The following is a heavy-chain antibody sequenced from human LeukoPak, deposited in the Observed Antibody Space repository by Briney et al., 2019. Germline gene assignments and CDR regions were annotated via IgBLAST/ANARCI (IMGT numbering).Heavy chain of an antibody. V-gene: IGHV3-21*01. CDR3: ARDQSLRYYYGSGSYYTPIDY. CDR1: GFTFSSYS. Sequence: PGGSLRLSCAASGFTFSSYSMTWVRQAPGKGLEWVSSISSSSSYIYYADSVKGRFTISRDNAKNSLYLQMNSLRAEDTAVYYCARDQSLRYYYGSGSYYTPIDYWGQGTLVTVSS. CDR2: ISSSSSYI. D-gene: IGHD3-10*01. J-gene: IGHJ4*02.